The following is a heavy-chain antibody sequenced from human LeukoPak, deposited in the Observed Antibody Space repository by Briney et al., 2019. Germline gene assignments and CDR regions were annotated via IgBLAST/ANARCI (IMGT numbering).Heavy chain of an antibody. Sequence: SPGGSLRLSCAASGFTFSDYYMSWIRQAPGKGLEWVSYISSSGSTIYYADSVKGRSTISRDNAKNSLYLQMNSLRAEDTAVYYCSTSYSSSWPLDYWGQGTLVTVSS. CDR1: GFTFSDYY. D-gene: IGHD6-13*01. V-gene: IGHV3-11*01. J-gene: IGHJ4*02. CDR3: STSYSSSWPLDY. CDR2: ISSSGSTI.